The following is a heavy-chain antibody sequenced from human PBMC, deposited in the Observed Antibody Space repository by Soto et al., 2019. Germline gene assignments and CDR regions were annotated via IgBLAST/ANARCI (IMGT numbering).Heavy chain of an antibody. J-gene: IGHJ4*02. CDR1: SGSISVTNVF. D-gene: IGHD1-20*01. CDR2: IDYSGTA. Sequence: SETLSLTCAVSSGSISVTNVFWGWVRQPPGKGLEWIGNIDYSGTAYFSPSLATRVTFHVDTSKNQFSLTLYSVTAADTAVYYCARITGRHLDYWGQGILVTVSS. V-gene: IGHV4-39*01. CDR3: ARITGRHLDY.